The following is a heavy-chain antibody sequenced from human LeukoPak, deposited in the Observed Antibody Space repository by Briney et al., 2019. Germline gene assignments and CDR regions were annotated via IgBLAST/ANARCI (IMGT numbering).Heavy chain of an antibody. CDR3: AGQLFGTWNY. D-gene: IGHD3-16*01. CDR1: GFTFGAYW. Sequence: GGSQRLSCVASGFTFGAYWMHWVRRVPGKGLVWVSGIKTGGTYTNYADSVKGRFTISRDNAKNTLYLQMNSLRAEDTAVYYCAGQLFGTWNYWGQGTQVTVSS. CDR2: IKTGGTYT. J-gene: IGHJ4*02. V-gene: IGHV3-74*01.